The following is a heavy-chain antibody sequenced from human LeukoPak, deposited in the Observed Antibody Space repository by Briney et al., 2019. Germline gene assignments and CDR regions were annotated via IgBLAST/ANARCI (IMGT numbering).Heavy chain of an antibody. Sequence: GGSLRLSCAASGFSFNTYAMSWVRQAPGKGLEWVAVISYDGSNKYYADSVKGRFTISRDNSKNTLYLQMNSLRAEDTAVYYCARDLIVGYFDYWGQGTLVTVSS. CDR1: GFSFNTYA. D-gene: IGHD1-26*01. V-gene: IGHV3-30-3*01. CDR3: ARDLIVGYFDY. CDR2: ISYDGSNK. J-gene: IGHJ4*02.